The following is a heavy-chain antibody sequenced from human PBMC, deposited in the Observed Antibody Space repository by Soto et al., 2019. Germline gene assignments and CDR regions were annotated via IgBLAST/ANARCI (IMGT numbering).Heavy chain of an antibody. J-gene: IGHJ4*02. CDR2: IYPGDSDT. CDR3: ARLSLVTKFDY. D-gene: IGHD2-21*02. CDR1: GYSFTRYL. V-gene: IGHV5-51*01. Sequence: GESLKLSCKGSGYSFTRYLIGWVRQMPGKGLEWMGIIYPGDSDTRYSPSFQCQVTISADKSISTAYLQWSSLKASDTAMYYCARLSLVTKFDYWGQGTLVTVSS.